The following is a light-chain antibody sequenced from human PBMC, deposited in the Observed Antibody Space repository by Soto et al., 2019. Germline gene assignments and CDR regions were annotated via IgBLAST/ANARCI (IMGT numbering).Light chain of an antibody. CDR3: QQDNNWPQT. Sequence: EVVMTQSPATLSVSPGESATLSCRASQSISSNLAWYQQKPGQAPRILIYGASTRATGVPARFSGSGSGTEFTLTISSLQSEDFAVYYCQQDNNWPQTFGQGTKVDIK. J-gene: IGKJ1*01. V-gene: IGKV3-15*01. CDR2: GAS. CDR1: QSISSN.